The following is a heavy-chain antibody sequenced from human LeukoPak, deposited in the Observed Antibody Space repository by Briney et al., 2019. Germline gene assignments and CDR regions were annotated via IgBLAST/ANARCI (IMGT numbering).Heavy chain of an antibody. Sequence: PSETLSLTCAVYGGSFSGYYWSWIRQPPGKGLEWIGEINHSGSTNYNPSLKSRVTISVDTSKNQFSLKLSSVTAADTAVYHCARDPRQLDTAMIRVRLGMDVWGQGTTVTVSS. CDR3: ARDPRQLDTAMIRVRLGMDV. J-gene: IGHJ6*02. CDR1: GGSFSGYY. V-gene: IGHV4-34*01. D-gene: IGHD5-18*01. CDR2: INHSGST.